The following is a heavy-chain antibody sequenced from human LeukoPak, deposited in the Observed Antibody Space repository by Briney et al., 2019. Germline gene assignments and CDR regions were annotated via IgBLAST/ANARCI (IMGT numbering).Heavy chain of an antibody. CDR3: AKGRGGSPSCYDY. V-gene: IGHV3-23*01. Sequence: GGSLRLSCAASGFTFSTYAMSWVRQAPGKGLEWVSTITDSSCSPYYADSVKGRFTISRDNSKNTLYLQMSSLRAEDTAVYYCAKGRGGSPSCYDYWGQGTLVTVSS. D-gene: IGHD2-2*01. CDR2: ITDSSCSP. CDR1: GFTFSTYA. J-gene: IGHJ4*02.